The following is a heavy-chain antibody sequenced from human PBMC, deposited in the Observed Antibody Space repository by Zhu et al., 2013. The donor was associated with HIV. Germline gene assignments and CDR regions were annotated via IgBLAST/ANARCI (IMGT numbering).Heavy chain of an antibody. CDR1: GFSFSSHA. CDR2: ISGSGHST. CDR3: ARRQTLFGRGFYFDL. V-gene: IGHV3-23*04. J-gene: IGHJ4*02. Sequence: EVQLVESGGGLVQPGGSLRLSCAASGFSFSSHAMSWVRQAPGKGLQWVSGISGSGHSTYNAASVRGRFTSSRDNLWQTMSLQLTNLRSEDTAVYYCARRQTLFGRGFYFDLWGQGTLVIVSS. D-gene: IGHD3-10*01.